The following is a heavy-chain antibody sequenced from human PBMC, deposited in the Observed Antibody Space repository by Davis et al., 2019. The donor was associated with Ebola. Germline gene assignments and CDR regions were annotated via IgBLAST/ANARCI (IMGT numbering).Heavy chain of an antibody. D-gene: IGHD3-9*01. CDR2: ISGSATST. Sequence: GESLKIPCAASGFTFYRYEMNWVRQAPGKGLEWVSYISGSATSTFYADSVKGRFTISRDNARDSLYLQMDSLRVEDTAIYYCARDAFSLSRYDTEDHWGQGTLVTVSS. V-gene: IGHV3-48*03. CDR3: ARDAFSLSRYDTEDH. J-gene: IGHJ4*02. CDR1: GFTFYRYE.